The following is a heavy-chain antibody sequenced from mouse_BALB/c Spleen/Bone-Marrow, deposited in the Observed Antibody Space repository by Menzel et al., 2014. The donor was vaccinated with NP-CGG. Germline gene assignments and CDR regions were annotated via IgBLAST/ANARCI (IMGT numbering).Heavy chain of an antibody. Sequence: EVKLMESGGGLVQPGGSMKLSCVASGFTFSNYWTNWVRQSPEKGLEWVAEIRLKSNNYATHYAESVKGRFTISRDDSKSSVYLQMNNLRAEDTGIYYCTTGFAYWGQGTLVTVSA. CDR3: TTGFAY. CDR1: GFTFSNYW. J-gene: IGHJ3*01. CDR2: IRLKSNNYAT. V-gene: IGHV6-6*02.